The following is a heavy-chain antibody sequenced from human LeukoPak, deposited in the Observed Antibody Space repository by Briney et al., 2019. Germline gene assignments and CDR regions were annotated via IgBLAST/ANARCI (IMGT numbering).Heavy chain of an antibody. J-gene: IGHJ4*02. Sequence: SETLSLTCTVSGGSISSYYWSWIRQPPGKGLEWIGYIYYSGSTNYNPSPKSRVTISVDTSKNQFSLKLSSVTAADTAVYYCARETMVWGQGTLVTVSS. CDR3: ARETMV. CDR1: GGSISSYY. D-gene: IGHD4/OR15-4a*01. CDR2: IYYSGST. V-gene: IGHV4-59*01.